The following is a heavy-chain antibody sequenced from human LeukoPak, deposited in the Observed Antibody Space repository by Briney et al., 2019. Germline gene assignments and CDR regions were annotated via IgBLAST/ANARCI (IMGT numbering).Heavy chain of an antibody. CDR3: ARDGSYKLDD. Sequence: GGSLRLSCAPSGLTFSSAWMHWVRQTPGKRLVWISRIRSDGTATYADSVRGRFTISRDNAKNTLYLQMNNLRADDTGIYYCARDGSYKLDDWGQGALVTVSS. V-gene: IGHV3-74*01. CDR1: GLTFSSAW. D-gene: IGHD1-26*01. J-gene: IGHJ4*02. CDR2: IRSDGTA.